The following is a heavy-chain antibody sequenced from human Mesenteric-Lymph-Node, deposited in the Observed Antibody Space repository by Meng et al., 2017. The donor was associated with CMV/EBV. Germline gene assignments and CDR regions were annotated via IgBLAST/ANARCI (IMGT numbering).Heavy chain of an antibody. Sequence: SETLSLTCTVSGYSISSGYYWGWIRQPPGKGLEWIGNIYHSGNTYYNPSLKSRVTISVDTSKNQFSLKLSSVIAADTAVYYCARTSYYTSDYFDYWGQGTLVTVSS. CDR1: GYSISSGYY. CDR3: ARTSYYTSDYFDY. CDR2: IYHSGNT. J-gene: IGHJ4*02. D-gene: IGHD3-3*01. V-gene: IGHV4-38-2*02.